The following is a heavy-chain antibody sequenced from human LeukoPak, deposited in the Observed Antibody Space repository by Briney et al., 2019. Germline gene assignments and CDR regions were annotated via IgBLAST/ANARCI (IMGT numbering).Heavy chain of an antibody. D-gene: IGHD5-12*01. V-gene: IGHV3-7*01. J-gene: IGHJ5*02. CDR3: RPGHYDSYA. CDR2: IKEDGSEK. CDR1: GFTFGNFW. Sequence: SGGSLRLSCVASGFTFGNFWMSWVRQAPGKGPEWVANIKEDGSEKYYVDSVRGRFTISRDNAKNSLYLQMNSLRAEDTGVYFCRPGHYDSYAWDQGTLVTVSS.